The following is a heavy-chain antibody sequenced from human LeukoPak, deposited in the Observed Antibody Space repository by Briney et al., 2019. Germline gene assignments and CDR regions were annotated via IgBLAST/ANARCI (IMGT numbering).Heavy chain of an antibody. D-gene: IGHD2-2*02. CDR2: IYYSGST. CDR3: ARGYCSGTNCYTMAGVAFDI. CDR1: GGSISSGDYY. Sequence: SETLSLTCTVSGGSISSGDYYWSWIRQPPGKGLEWIGYIYYSGSTYYNPSLKSRVTISVDTSKNQFSLKLSSVTAADTAVYYCARGYCSGTNCYTMAGVAFDIWGQGTVVTVSS. J-gene: IGHJ3*02. V-gene: IGHV4-30-4*08.